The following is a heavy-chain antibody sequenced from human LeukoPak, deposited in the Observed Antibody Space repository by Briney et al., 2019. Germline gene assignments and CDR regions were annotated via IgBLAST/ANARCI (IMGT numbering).Heavy chain of an antibody. V-gene: IGHV2-70*11. CDR3: ARTTYYYDSSGRPYYFDY. CDR2: IDWDDGK. D-gene: IGHD3-22*01. Sequence: SGPALVKPTQTLTLTCTFSGFSLSTSGMCVSWIRQPPGKALEWLARIDWDDGKYYSTSLKTRLTISKDTSKNQVVLTMTNMGPVDTATYYCARTTYYYDSSGRPYYFDYWGQGTLVTVSS. CDR1: GFSLSTSGMC. J-gene: IGHJ4*02.